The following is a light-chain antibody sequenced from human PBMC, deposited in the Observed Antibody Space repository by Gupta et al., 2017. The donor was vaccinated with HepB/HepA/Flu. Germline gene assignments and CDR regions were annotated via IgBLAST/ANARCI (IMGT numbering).Light chain of an antibody. CDR2: GAS. V-gene: IGKV3-20*01. J-gene: IGKJ3*01. Sequence: EIVLTQSPGTLSLSPGERATLSCRASQSVSSSYLAWYQQKPGQAPRLLIYGASSMATGIPARFSGRGSGTDFTLTISRLEPEDFAAYYCQQDGSCKLFDHGTNVDIK. CDR1: QSVSSSY. CDR3: QQDGSCKL.